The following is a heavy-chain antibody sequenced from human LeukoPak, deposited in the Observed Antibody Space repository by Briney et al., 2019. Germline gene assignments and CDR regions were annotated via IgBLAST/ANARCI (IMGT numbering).Heavy chain of an antibody. J-gene: IGHJ6*03. CDR2: IYYSGST. Sequence: SETLSLTCTVSGGSISSYYWSWIRQPPGKGLEWIGYIYYSGSTNYNPSLKSRVTISVDTSKNQFSLKLSSVTAADTAVYYCARDAESYRYYYYYMDVWGKGTTVTVSS. V-gene: IGHV4-59*01. CDR3: ARDAESYRYYYYYMDV. D-gene: IGHD1-26*01. CDR1: GGSISSYY.